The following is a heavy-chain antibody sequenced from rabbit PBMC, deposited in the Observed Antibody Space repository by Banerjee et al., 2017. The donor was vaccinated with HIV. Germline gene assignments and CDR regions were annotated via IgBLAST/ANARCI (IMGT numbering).Heavy chain of an antibody. V-gene: IGHV1S45*01. CDR3: ARGGSYDDYGDPPFNL. CDR1: GFSFSDKYV. J-gene: IGHJ4*01. CDR2: INTNSGNT. Sequence: QEQLEESGGDLVKPGRSLTLTCTASGFSFSDKYVMCWVRQAPGKGLEWIGCINTNSGNTVYASWAKGRFTISKTSSTTVPLQMTSLTAADTATYFCARGGSYDDYGDPPFNLWGPGTLVTVS. D-gene: IGHD2-1*01.